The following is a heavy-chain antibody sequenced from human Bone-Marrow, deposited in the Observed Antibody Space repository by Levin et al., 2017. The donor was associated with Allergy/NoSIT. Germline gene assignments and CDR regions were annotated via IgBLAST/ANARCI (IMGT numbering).Heavy chain of an antibody. CDR2: ISWDGVFT. D-gene: IGHD4-17*01. CDR3: AKGTSTTVRSTLDV. V-gene: IGHV3-43*01. Sequence: ASVKVSCAASGITFDDYTMHWVRQPPGKGLEWVSLISWDGVFTYYADSVKGRFTISRDNRRNSLYLQMNSLRIEDAGLYYCAKGTSTTVRSTLDVWGKGTTVSVSS. J-gene: IGHJ6*04. CDR1: GITFDDYT.